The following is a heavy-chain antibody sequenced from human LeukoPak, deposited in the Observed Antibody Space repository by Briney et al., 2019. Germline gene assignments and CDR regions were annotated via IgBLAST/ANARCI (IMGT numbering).Heavy chain of an antibody. V-gene: IGHV4-59*01. CDR2: IYYSGTT. J-gene: IGHJ4*02. CDR3: ACSSSRLDS. Sequence: SGTLSLTCTVSGGSISSSYWSWIRQPPGKGLEWIGYIYYSGTTSYNPSLESRVIISVDTSKNQFSLKLTSVTAADTAVYYCACSSSRLDSWGQGTLVTVSS. D-gene: IGHD6-13*01. CDR1: GGSISSSY.